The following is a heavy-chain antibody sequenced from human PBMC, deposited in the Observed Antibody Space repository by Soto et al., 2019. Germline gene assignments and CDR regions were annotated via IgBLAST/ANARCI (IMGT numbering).Heavy chain of an antibody. V-gene: IGHV1-69*13. CDR2: IIPIFGTA. CDR1: GGTFSSYA. D-gene: IGHD3-22*01. CDR3: ARAPTCIVYYFASPYNFDF. Sequence: SVKVSCTASGGTFSSYAISWVRQAPGQGLESMGGIIPIFGTANYAQKFQGRVTITADESTSTVYMELSSLRSEDTSVYYCARAPTCIVYYFASPYNFDFRGRRTLDIGSA. J-gene: IGHJ4*01.